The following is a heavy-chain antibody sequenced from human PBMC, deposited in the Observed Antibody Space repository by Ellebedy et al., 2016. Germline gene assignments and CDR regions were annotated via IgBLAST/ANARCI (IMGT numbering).Heavy chain of an antibody. CDR3: ARGTASRLFDS. CDR2: IYHTGST. V-gene: IGHV4-4*02. CDR1: TDSTSATAW. D-gene: IGHD1-1*01. Sequence: SETLSLXXTVSTDSTSATAWWTWLRQPPGKGLEWIGEIYHTGSTNYRSSLKSRVTMSIDHSNNRFSLSLSSVTAADTAVYFCARGTASRLFDSWGQGTLVTVSS. J-gene: IGHJ4*02.